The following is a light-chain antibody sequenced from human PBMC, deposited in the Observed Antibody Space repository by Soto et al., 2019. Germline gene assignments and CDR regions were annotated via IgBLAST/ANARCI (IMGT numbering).Light chain of an antibody. Sequence: EIVLTQSPGTLSLSPGQRATLSCRASQSVSSNYLAWYQQKPGQAPRLLIYGASSRATGIPDRFSGSGSGTDFTLTISRLEPEDFAVYYCQQYGSSPLTFGQGTRLVTK. CDR3: QQYGSSPLT. V-gene: IGKV3-20*01. J-gene: IGKJ5*01. CDR2: GAS. CDR1: QSVSSNY.